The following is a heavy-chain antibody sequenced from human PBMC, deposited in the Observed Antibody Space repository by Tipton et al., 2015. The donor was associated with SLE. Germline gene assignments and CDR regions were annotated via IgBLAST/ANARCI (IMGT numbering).Heavy chain of an antibody. CDR3: ARGEYYGSGGDFDY. V-gene: IGHV4-61*09. CDR2: IYTSGST. J-gene: IGHJ4*02. CDR1: GGSISSGSYY. Sequence: LRLSCTVSGGSISSGSYYWSWIRQPAGKGLEWIGYIYTSGSTNYNPSLKSRVTISVDTSKNQFSLKLSSVTAADTAVYYCARGEYYGSGGDFDYWGQGNLVTVSS. D-gene: IGHD3-10*01.